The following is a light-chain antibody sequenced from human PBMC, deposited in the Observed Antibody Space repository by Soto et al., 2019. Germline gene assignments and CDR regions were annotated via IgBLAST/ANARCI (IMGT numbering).Light chain of an antibody. Sequence: QSVLTQPPSVSGTPGQRVTIYCAGSSSNIGSNTVNWYQQLPGTAPKLLIYSNNQRPSGVPDRFSGSKSGTSASLAISGLQTEDEADYYCVAWDDSLNGVVFGGGTKLTVL. J-gene: IGLJ2*01. CDR1: SSNIGSNT. CDR2: SNN. V-gene: IGLV1-44*01. CDR3: VAWDDSLNGVV.